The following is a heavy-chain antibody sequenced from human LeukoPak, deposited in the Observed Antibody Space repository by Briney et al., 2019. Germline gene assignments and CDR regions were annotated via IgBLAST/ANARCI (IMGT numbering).Heavy chain of an antibody. V-gene: IGHV3-11*06. CDR1: GFTFSYAW. D-gene: IGHD5-18*01. J-gene: IGHJ4*02. CDR2: ISSSSSYT. CDR3: ARGGYSSGDGAYYFDY. Sequence: PGGSLRLSCAASGFTFSYAWMSWVRQAPGKGLEWVSYISSSSSYTNYADSVKGRFTISRDNAKNSLYLQMNSLRAEDTAVYYCARGGYSSGDGAYYFDYWGQGTLVTVSS.